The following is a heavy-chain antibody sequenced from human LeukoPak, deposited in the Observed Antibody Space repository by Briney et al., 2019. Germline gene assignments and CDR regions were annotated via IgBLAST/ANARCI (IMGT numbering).Heavy chain of an antibody. CDR1: GFTFSSYA. J-gene: IGHJ6*02. D-gene: IGHD6-13*01. V-gene: IGHV3-23*01. CDR3: ATSRIAAAPYFYYGMDV. CDR2: ISGSGGST. Sequence: GGSLRLSCAASGFTFSSYAMSWVRQAPGKGLEWVSAISGSGGSTYYADSVKGRFTISRDNSTNTLYLQMNSLRAEDTAVYYCATSRIAAAPYFYYGMDVWGQGTTVTVSS.